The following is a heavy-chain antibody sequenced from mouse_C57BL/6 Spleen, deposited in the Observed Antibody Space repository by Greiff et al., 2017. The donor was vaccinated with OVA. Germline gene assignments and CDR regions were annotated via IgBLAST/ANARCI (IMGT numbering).Heavy chain of an antibody. CDR3: ARHYGSLFDY. V-gene: IGHV1-26*01. CDR2: INPNNGGT. Sequence: EVKLQQSGPELVKPGASVKISCKASGYTFTDYYMNWVKQSHGKSLEWIGDINPNNGGTSYNQKFKGKATLTVDKSSSTAYMELRSLTSEDSAVYYCARHYGSLFDYWGQGTTLTVSS. J-gene: IGHJ2*01. D-gene: IGHD1-1*01. CDR1: GYTFTDYY.